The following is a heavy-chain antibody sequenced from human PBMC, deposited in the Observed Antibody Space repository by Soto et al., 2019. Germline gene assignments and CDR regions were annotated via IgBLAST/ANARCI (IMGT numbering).Heavy chain of an antibody. V-gene: IGHV1-8*01. CDR3: AREWNGISTSCSGWFDP. Sequence: QVQLVQSGAEVKKPGASVKVSCKASGYTFTSYDINWVRQATGQGLEWMGWMNPNSGNTGYAQKFQGRDTMTRKTSQSTAYMELNSLRSEDTAVYYCAREWNGISTSCSGWFDPWGQGTLVTVSS. J-gene: IGHJ5*02. CDR1: GYTFTSYD. D-gene: IGHD2-2*01. CDR2: MNPNSGNT.